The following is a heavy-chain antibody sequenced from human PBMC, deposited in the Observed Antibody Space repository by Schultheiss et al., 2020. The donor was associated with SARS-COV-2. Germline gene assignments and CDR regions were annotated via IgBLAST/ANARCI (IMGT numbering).Heavy chain of an antibody. J-gene: IGHJ4*02. D-gene: IGHD5-24*01. CDR2: IYYSGST. Sequence: SETLSLTCTVSGGSISSSSYYWGWIRQPPGKGLEWIGYIYYSGSTNYNPSLKSRVTISVDTSKNQFSLKLSSVTAADTAVYYCAREDGYREVDYWGQGTLVTVSS. CDR3: AREDGYREVDY. V-gene: IGHV4-61*05. CDR1: GGSISSSSYY.